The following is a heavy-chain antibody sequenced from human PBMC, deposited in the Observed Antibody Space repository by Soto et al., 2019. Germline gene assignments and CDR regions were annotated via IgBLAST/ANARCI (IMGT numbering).Heavy chain of an antibody. CDR2: IVVGSGNT. CDR1: GFTFITST. D-gene: IGHD3-3*01. V-gene: IGHV1-58*01. CDR3: AAGEYHDTSGYSSDY. Sequence: QMQLVQSGPEVKKPGTSVKVSCKVSGFTFITSTVQWVRQARGQPLEWIGWIVVGSGNTIYAQKFQERVTFTRDESTSTAYMELSSLRSEDTGVYYCAAGEYHDTSGYSSDYWDQGTLVTVSS. J-gene: IGHJ4*02.